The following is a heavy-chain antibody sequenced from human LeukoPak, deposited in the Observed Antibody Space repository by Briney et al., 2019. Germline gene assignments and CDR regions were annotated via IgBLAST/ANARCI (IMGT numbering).Heavy chain of an antibody. Sequence: GGSLRLSCAASGFTFSDYYMSWIRQAPGKGLEWVPYISSSGSTIYYADSVKGRFTISRDNAKNSLYLQMNSLRAEDTAVYYCARDDYGDYDLTAYWGQGTLVTVSS. CDR1: GFTFSDYY. CDR2: ISSSGSTI. CDR3: ARDDYGDYDLTAY. D-gene: IGHD4-17*01. J-gene: IGHJ4*02. V-gene: IGHV3-11*01.